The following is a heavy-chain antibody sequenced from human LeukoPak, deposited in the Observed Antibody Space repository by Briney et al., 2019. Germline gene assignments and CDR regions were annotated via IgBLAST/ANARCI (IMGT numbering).Heavy chain of an antibody. Sequence: GGSLRLSCAASGFTLRNYAMSWVRQAPGKGLEWVSVISGSGGETNYAASVKGRFTISRDNSKNTLYLQMNSLRAEDTAVYHCAKAPGTATAARYFEYWGQGTLVTVSS. V-gene: IGHV3-23*01. CDR1: GFTLRNYA. CDR2: ISGSGGET. CDR3: AKAPGTATAARYFEY. J-gene: IGHJ4*02. D-gene: IGHD1-1*01.